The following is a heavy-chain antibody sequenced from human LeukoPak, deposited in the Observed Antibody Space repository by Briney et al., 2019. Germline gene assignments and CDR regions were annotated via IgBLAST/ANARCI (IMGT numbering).Heavy chain of an antibody. Sequence: GGSLRLSCAASGFTFSSYAMHWVRQAPGKGLEWVAFISYDGSNKYYADSVKGRFTISRDNSKNTLYLQMNSLRAEDTAVYYCASGLGIAAGGTFDYWGQGTLVTVSS. CDR2: ISYDGSNK. D-gene: IGHD6-13*01. CDR3: ASGLGIAAGGTFDY. V-gene: IGHV3-30-3*01. J-gene: IGHJ4*02. CDR1: GFTFSSYA.